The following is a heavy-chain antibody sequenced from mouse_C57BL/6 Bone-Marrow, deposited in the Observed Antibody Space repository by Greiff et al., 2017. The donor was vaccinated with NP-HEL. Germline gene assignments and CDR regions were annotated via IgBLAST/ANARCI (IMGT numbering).Heavy chain of an antibody. CDR1: GYTFTSYW. D-gene: IGHD4-1*01. Sequence: QVQLQQPGAELVKPGASVKLSCKASGYTFTSYWMHWVKQRPGQGLEWIGMIHPNSGSTNYNEKFKSKATLTVDKSSSTAYMQLSSLTSEDSAVYYCARWDWDMSIYWYFDVWGTGTTVTVSS. CDR2: IHPNSGST. CDR3: ARWDWDMSIYWYFDV. V-gene: IGHV1-64*01. J-gene: IGHJ1*03.